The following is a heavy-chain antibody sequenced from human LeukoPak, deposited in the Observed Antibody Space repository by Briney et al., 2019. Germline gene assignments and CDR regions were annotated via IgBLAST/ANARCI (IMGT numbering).Heavy chain of an antibody. J-gene: IGHJ4*02. CDR2: IYTSGST. D-gene: IGHD5-24*01. V-gene: IGHV4-61*02. Sequence: SQTLSLTCTVSGGSISSGDYYWSWIRQPPGTGLEWIGRIYTSGSTNYNPSLKSRVTISVDTSKNQFSLKLSSVTAADTSVYYCARGLKRDGYNNWGQGTLVTVSS. CDR1: GGSISSGDYY. CDR3: ARGLKRDGYNN.